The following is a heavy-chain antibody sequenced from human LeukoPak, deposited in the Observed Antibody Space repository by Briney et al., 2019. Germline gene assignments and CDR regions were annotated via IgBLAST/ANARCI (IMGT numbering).Heavy chain of an antibody. CDR1: GFTFSNYW. CDR2: IKQDGSEK. CDR3: AKSQSSIAAEWDY. V-gene: IGHV3-7*03. Sequence: GGSLRLSCAASGFTFSNYWMNWVRQAPGKGLEWVANIKQDGSEKYYVDSVKGRFTISRDNSKNTLYLQMNSLRAEDTAVYYCAKSQSSIAAEWDYWGQGTLVTVSP. D-gene: IGHD6-13*01. J-gene: IGHJ4*02.